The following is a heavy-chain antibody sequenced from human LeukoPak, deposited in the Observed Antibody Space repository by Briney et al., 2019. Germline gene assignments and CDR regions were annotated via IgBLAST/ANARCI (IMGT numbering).Heavy chain of an antibody. CDR1: GGSISSYY. J-gene: IGHJ5*02. CDR3: AREVVITWFDP. V-gene: IGHV4-59*12. Sequence: SETLSLTCTVSGGSISSYYWSWIRQPPGKGLEWIGYIYYSGSTNYNPSLKSRVTMSVDTSKNQFSLKLSSVAAADTAVYYCAREVVITWFDPWGQGTLVTVS. D-gene: IGHD3-22*01. CDR2: IYYSGST.